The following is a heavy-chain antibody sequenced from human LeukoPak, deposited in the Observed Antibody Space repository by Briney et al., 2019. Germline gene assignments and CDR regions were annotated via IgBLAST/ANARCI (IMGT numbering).Heavy chain of an antibody. CDR3: ARDYQNIVATRTHDAFDI. Sequence: GGSLRLSCAASGFTFSSYGMHWVRQAPGKGLEWVAVIWYDGSNKYYADSVKGRFTISRDNSKNTLYLQMNSLRAEDTAVYYCARDYQNIVATRTHDAFDIWGQGTMVTVSP. D-gene: IGHD5-12*01. CDR1: GFTFSSYG. V-gene: IGHV3-33*01. J-gene: IGHJ3*02. CDR2: IWYDGSNK.